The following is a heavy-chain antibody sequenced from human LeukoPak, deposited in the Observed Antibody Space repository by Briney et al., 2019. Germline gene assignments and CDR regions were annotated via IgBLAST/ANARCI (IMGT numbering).Heavy chain of an antibody. CDR2: ISAYNGNT. J-gene: IGHJ6*02. CDR1: GYTFTSYG. Sequence: ASVKVSCKASGYTFTSYGISWVRQAPGQGLEWMGWISAYNGNTNYAQKLQGRVTMTTDTATSTACMELRSLRSDDTAVYYCARDVEWLFNGMDVWGQGTTVTVSS. D-gene: IGHD3-3*01. V-gene: IGHV1-18*01. CDR3: ARDVEWLFNGMDV.